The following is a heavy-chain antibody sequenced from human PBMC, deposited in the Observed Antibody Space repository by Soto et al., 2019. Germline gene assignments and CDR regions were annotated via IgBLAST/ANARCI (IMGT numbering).Heavy chain of an antibody. V-gene: IGHV3-33*01. D-gene: IGHD3-9*01. CDR3: ARGASGYYYVDS. J-gene: IGHJ4*02. CDR1: GFTFSSYG. CDR2: IWYDGSNT. Sequence: GGSLRLSCAASGFTFSSYGMHWVRQAPGKGLEWVAVIWYDGSNTYYADSVKGRFTISGDNAKNTVYLQMNSLSAEDTAVYYCARGASGYYYVDSWGQGTLVTVSS.